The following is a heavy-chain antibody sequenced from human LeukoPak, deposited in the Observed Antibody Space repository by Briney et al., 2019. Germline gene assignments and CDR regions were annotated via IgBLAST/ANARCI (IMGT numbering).Heavy chain of an antibody. J-gene: IGHJ6*03. D-gene: IGHD4-17*01. V-gene: IGHV4-59*11. CDR3: ARVAPYGNYYMDV. CDR2: IYYSGST. CDR1: GGSLSSHY. Sequence: PETLSLTCTVSGGSLSSHYWSWIRQTPRKGLEWIGYIYYSGSTNYNPSLKKRVTISVGTSKNRFSLKLGFVTAADTAVYYCARVAPYGNYYMDVWGKGTTVTVSS.